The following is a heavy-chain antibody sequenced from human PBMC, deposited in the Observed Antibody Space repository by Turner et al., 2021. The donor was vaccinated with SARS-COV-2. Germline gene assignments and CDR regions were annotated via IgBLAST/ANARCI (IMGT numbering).Heavy chain of an antibody. D-gene: IGHD3-10*01. CDR3: AREVGYYGSGSTNWFDP. Sequence: EVQLVESGGGLVQPGGSLRLSCAASGFTFSSYWMHWVCQAPGKGLVWVSRINSDGSSTSNADSVKGRFTISRDNAKNTLYLQMNSLRAEDTAVYYCAREVGYYGSGSTNWFDPWGQGTLVTVSS. CDR1: GFTFSSYW. V-gene: IGHV3-74*01. CDR2: INSDGSST. J-gene: IGHJ5*02.